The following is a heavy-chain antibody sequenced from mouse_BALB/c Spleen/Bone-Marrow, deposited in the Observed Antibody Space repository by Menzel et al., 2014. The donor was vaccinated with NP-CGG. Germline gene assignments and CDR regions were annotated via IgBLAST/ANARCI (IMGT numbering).Heavy chain of an antibody. CDR2: IYPSDSYT. D-gene: IGHD1-1*01. Sequence: VQLQQSGAELVRPGASVKLSYKASGYTFTNNWINWVKQRPGQGLEWIGNIYPSDSYTNYNQKFKDKATLTVDKSSSTAYMQLSSPTSEDSAVYYCTRGSSYVGYAMDYWGQGTSVTVSS. CDR3: TRGSSYVGYAMDY. CDR1: GYTFTNNW. V-gene: IGHV1-69*02. J-gene: IGHJ4*01.